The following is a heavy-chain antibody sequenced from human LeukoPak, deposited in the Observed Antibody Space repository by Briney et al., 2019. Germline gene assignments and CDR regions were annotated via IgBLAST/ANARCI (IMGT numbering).Heavy chain of an antibody. D-gene: IGHD5-24*01. V-gene: IGHV3-23*01. Sequence: GGSLRLSCAASGFTFSPYAMSWVRQAPGKGLEWVAGTPAGGDTYYADSVKGRFIISRDNSRNTVDLQMNSLRVEDTAVYYCTKDYKSGDGYWDFDYWGQGTLVTV. CDR2: TPAGGDT. CDR1: GFTFSPYA. J-gene: IGHJ4*02. CDR3: TKDYKSGDGYWDFDY.